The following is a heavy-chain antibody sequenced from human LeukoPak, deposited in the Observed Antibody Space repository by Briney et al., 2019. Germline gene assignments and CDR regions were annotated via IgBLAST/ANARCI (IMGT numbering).Heavy chain of an antibody. J-gene: IGHJ3*02. CDR2: IYYSGST. Sequence: SETLSLTCTVSGGSISSSSYYWGWIRQPPGKGLEWIGSIYYSGSTYYNPSLKGRATISVDKSKNQLSLKVISVTAADTAMYYCARDSKSTADAFDIWGQGTMVTVSS. CDR3: ARDSKSTADAFDI. CDR1: GGSISSSSYY. V-gene: IGHV4-39*07. D-gene: IGHD5/OR15-5a*01.